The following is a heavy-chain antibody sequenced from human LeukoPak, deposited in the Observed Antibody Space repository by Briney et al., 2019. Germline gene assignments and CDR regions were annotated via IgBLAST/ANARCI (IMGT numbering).Heavy chain of an antibody. CDR1: GGSFSGYY. V-gene: IGHV4-59*01. Sequence: SETLSLTCAVYGGSFSGYYWSWIRQPPGKGLEWIGYIYSSGSTNYNPSLKSRVTISVDTSKNQFSLKLSSVTAADTAVYYCARVDEGGYYYYGMDVWGQGTTVTVSS. CDR3: ARVDEGGYYYYGMDV. CDR2: IYSSGST. J-gene: IGHJ6*02. D-gene: IGHD3-16*01.